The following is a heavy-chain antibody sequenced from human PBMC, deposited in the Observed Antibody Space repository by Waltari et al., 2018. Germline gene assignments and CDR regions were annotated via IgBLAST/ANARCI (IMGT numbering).Heavy chain of an antibody. CDR2: IIPILGKA. CDR1: GGTFSSYA. D-gene: IGHD4-4*01. V-gene: IGHV1-69*05. Sequence: QVQLVQSGAEVKKPGSSVKVSCKASGGTFSSYAISWVRQAPGQGLEWMGGIIPILGKANYAQKFQGRVTITTDESTSTAYMELSSLRSEDTAVYYCARGVDSKSAFDIWGQGTMVTVSS. CDR3: ARGVDSKSAFDI. J-gene: IGHJ3*02.